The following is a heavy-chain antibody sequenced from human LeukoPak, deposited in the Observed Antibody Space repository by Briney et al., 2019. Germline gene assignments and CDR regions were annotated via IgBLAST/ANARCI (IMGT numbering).Heavy chain of an antibody. V-gene: IGHV3-21*01. CDR2: ISSSSSYI. D-gene: IGHD3-3*01. CDR1: GFTFSSYS. CDR3: ARFSIFGVVIQEGDAFDI. J-gene: IGHJ3*02. Sequence: GGSLRLSCAASGFTFSSYSMNWVRQAPGKGLEWVSSISSSSSYIYYADSVKGRFTISRDNAKNSLYLQMNSLRAEDTAVYYCARFSIFGVVIQEGDAFDIWGQGTMVTVSS.